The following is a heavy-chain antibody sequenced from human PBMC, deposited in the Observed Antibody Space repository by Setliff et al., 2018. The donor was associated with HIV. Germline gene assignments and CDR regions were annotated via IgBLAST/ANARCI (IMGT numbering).Heavy chain of an antibody. CDR3: ARDLASSYFDF. V-gene: IGHV4-38-2*02. J-gene: IGHJ4*02. D-gene: IGHD3-16*01. Sequence: SETLSLTCGVSGYSISRGYYWGWMRQPPGKGLEWIGNVYFSGDATCNPSLKTRVTISIQTSRSQFSLTLRSVTAADTATYYCARDLASSYFDFWGQGALVTVSS. CDR1: GYSISRGYY. CDR2: VYFSGDA.